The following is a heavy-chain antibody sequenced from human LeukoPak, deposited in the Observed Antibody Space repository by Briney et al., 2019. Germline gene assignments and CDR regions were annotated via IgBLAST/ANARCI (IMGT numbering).Heavy chain of an antibody. CDR1: GFTFSSYW. D-gene: IGHD1-26*01. Sequence: GGSLRLSCAASGFTFSSYWMSWVRQAPGKGLEWVANIKQDGSEKYYVDSVKGRFTISRDNAKNSLYLQMNSLRAEDTAVYYCAKVLESSGSYSPSDYWGQGTLVTVSS. J-gene: IGHJ4*02. CDR3: AKVLESSGSYSPSDY. V-gene: IGHV3-7*03. CDR2: IKQDGSEK.